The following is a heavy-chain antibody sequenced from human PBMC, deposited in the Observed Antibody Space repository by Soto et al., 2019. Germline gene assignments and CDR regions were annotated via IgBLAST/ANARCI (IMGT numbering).Heavy chain of an antibody. CDR2: LIPIFHTP. Sequence: SVKVSCKASGGSFSNDAFIWVRQAPGQGLEWLGGLIPIFHTPNYAQKFRGRLTITADESTSTAYMELSSLGSEDTAVYYCARESRRRTIFGAGGAVDIWGPGTMVTVSS. CDR3: ARESRRRTIFGAGGAVDI. J-gene: IGHJ3*02. D-gene: IGHD3-3*01. CDR1: GGSFSNDA. V-gene: IGHV1-69*13.